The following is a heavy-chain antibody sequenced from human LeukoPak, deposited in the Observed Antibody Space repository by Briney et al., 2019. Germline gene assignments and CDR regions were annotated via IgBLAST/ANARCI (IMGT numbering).Heavy chain of an antibody. J-gene: IGHJ6*04. CDR1: GFTFSNAW. D-gene: IGHD3-10*01. CDR3: TTETPIWFGELDV. V-gene: IGHV3-15*01. Sequence: GGSLRLSCAASGFTFSNAWMTWVRQAPGKGLDWVGRIKSKTDGGTTDYAVPVKGRFTISRDDSKNTLYLQMNSLKTEDTALYYCTTETPIWFGELDVWGKGTTVTVSS. CDR2: IKSKTDGGTT.